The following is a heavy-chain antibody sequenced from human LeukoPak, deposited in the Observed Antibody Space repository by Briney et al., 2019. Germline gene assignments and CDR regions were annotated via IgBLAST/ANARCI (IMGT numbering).Heavy chain of an antibody. CDR2: INPNSGGT. Sequence: VASVKVSCKASGYTFTGYYMHWGRQAPGQGLEWMGWINPNSGGTNYAQKFQGRVTMTRDTSISTAYMELSRLRSDDTAVYYCARRALGVAAAGFPFDYWGQGTLVTVSS. V-gene: IGHV1-2*02. CDR1: GYTFTGYY. CDR3: ARRALGVAAAGFPFDY. J-gene: IGHJ4*02. D-gene: IGHD6-13*01.